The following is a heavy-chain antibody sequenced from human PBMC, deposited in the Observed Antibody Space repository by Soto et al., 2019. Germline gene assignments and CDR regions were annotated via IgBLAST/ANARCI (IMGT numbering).Heavy chain of an antibody. J-gene: IGHJ6*02. CDR2: ISYDGSNK. V-gene: IGHV3-30-3*01. Sequence: GGSLRLSCAASGFTFSSYAMHWVRQAPGKGLEWVAVISYDGSNKYYADSVKGRFTISRDNSKNTLYLQMNSLRAEDTAVYYCAREGRISGYDILTGYWALMDVWGQGTTVTVSS. CDR1: GFTFSSYA. CDR3: AREGRISGYDILTGYWALMDV. D-gene: IGHD3-9*01.